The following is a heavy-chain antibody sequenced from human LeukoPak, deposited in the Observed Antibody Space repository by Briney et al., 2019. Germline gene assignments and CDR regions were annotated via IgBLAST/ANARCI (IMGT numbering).Heavy chain of an antibody. CDR3: ATIAVAGRGIDAFDI. Sequence: RGESLKISCKGSGYSFTSYWIGWVRQMPGKGLEWMGIIYPGDSETRYSPSFQGQVTISADKSISTAYLQWSSLKASDTAMYYCATIAVAGRGIDAFDIWGQGTMVTVSS. CDR1: GYSFTSYW. CDR2: IYPGDSET. D-gene: IGHD6-19*01. J-gene: IGHJ3*02. V-gene: IGHV5-51*01.